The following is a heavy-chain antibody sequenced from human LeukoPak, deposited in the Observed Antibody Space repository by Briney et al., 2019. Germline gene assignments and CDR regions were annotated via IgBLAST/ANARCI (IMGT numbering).Heavy chain of an antibody. V-gene: IGHV4-34*01. CDR1: GGSFSGYY. D-gene: IGHD3-10*01. J-gene: IGHJ5*02. CDR2: INHSGST. Sequence: TETLSLTCAVYGGSFSGYYWSWIRQPPGKGLEWIGEINHSGSTNYNPSLKSRVTISVDTSKNQFSLKLSSVTAADTAVYYCARGITYYYGSGSYYNSPQFDPWGQGTLVTLSS. CDR3: ARGITYYYGSGSYYNSPQFDP.